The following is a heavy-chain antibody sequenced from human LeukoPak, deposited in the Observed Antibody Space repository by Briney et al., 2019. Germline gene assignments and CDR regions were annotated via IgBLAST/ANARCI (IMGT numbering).Heavy chain of an antibody. CDR3: AKDTTGGYDEYYYYYLDV. D-gene: IGHD5-12*01. J-gene: IGHJ6*03. V-gene: IGHV3-30*02. CDR2: IRYDGSKK. CDR1: GFTFSSFG. Sequence: GGPLRLSCAASGFTFSSFGMHWVRQAPGKGLEWVAFIRYDGSKKYYAGSVKGRFTFSRDNSKNTLYLQMNSLRAEDTAVYYCAKDTTGGYDEYYYYYLDVWGKGTTVTVSS.